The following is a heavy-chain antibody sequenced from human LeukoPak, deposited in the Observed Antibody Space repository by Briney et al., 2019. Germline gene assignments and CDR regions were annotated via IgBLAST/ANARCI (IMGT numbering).Heavy chain of an antibody. J-gene: IGHJ5*02. CDR3: ARDPGKSSPYFDWLDP. D-gene: IGHD3-10*01. CDR1: GLTFSRYW. Sequence: GGSLRLSCAASGLTFSRYWMSWVRQAPGKGLEWVANIKQDGSEKYYVDSVKGRFTISRDNAENSLYLQMNSLRVEDTAVYYCARDPGKSSPYFDWLDPWGQGTLVTVSS. CDR2: IKQDGSEK. V-gene: IGHV3-7*01.